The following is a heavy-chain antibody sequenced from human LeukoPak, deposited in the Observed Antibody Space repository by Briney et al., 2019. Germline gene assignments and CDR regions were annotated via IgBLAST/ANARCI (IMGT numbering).Heavy chain of an antibody. J-gene: IGHJ4*02. CDR2: ITSTSSGI. D-gene: IGHD2-8*01. CDR1: GFTFSSYT. CDR3: VSKPKGYCTNGVCYSVFDY. Sequence: GGSLRLSCAASGFTFSSYTMSWVRQALGKGLEWVSYITSTSSGIFYADSVKGRFTISRDNAKNSVFLQMNSLRDEDTAVYYCVSKPKGYCTNGVCYSVFDYWGQGTLVTVSS. V-gene: IGHV3-48*02.